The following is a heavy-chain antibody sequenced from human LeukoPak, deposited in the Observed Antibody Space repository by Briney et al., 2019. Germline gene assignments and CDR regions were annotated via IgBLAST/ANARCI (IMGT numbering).Heavy chain of an antibody. J-gene: IGHJ4*02. CDR1: GFTFNDYA. D-gene: IGHD2-21*01. V-gene: IGHV3-30*04. CDR2: ISHDGTNK. Sequence: GGSLRLSCAASGFTFNDYAMHWVRQAPGNGLEWVALISHDGTNKYYAESVRGRFTISRDNSRNTLYLYMNSLRDADTAVYYCALTVIGVVYYFDNWGQGTLVTVSS. CDR3: ALTVIGVVYYFDN.